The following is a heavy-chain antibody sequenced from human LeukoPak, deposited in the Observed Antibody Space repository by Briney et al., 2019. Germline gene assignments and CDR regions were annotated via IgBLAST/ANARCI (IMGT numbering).Heavy chain of an antibody. CDR2: INHSGST. Sequence: KASETLSLTCAVYGGSFSGYYWSWIRQPPGKGLEWIGEINHSGSTNYNPSLKSRVTISVDTSKNQFSLKLSSVTAADTAVYHCAKSDHAKTYYFDYWGQGALVTVSS. CDR3: AKSDHAKTYYFDY. CDR1: GGSFSGYY. V-gene: IGHV4-34*01. D-gene: IGHD1-14*01. J-gene: IGHJ4*02.